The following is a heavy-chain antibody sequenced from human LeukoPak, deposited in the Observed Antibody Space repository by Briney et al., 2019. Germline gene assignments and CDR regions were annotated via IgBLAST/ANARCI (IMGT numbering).Heavy chain of an antibody. Sequence: PSETLSLTCTVSGGSIRSSYYYWGWIRQPPGKGLEWIGSIYDSGSTYYNPSLKSRVTISVDTSKNQFSLKLSSVTAADTAVYYCARDSRWLQLWYFDYWGQGTLVTVSS. CDR1: GGSIRSSYYY. CDR3: ARDSRWLQLWYFDY. V-gene: IGHV4-39*02. J-gene: IGHJ4*02. CDR2: IYDSGST. D-gene: IGHD5-24*01.